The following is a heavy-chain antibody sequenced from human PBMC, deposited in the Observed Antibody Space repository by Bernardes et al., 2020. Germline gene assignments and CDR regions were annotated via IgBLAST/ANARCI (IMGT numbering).Heavy chain of an antibody. CDR1: GYSFTRYW. V-gene: IGHV5-51*01. D-gene: IGHD3-16*01. Sequence: GVSLKTPCKGSGYSFTRYWVGWVRPIHGKGLEWMGIIYPGDSDTRYSPSFQGQVTISADKSISTAYLQWSSLKASDTAMYYCARRDRGGSMDPLGQGTLVTVSS. J-gene: IGHJ5*02. CDR2: IYPGDSDT. CDR3: ARRDRGGSMDP.